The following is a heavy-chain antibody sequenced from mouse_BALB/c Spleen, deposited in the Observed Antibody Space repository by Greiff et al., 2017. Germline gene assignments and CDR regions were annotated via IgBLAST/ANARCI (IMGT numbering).Heavy chain of an antibody. D-gene: IGHD1-1*01. J-gene: IGHJ4*01. CDR3: ARSGITTVVAKGYYAMDY. CDR2: ISSGSSTI. Sequence: EVKLVESGGGLVQPGGSRKLSCAASGFTFSSFGMHWVRQAPEKGLEWVAYISSGSSTIYYADTVKGRFTISRDNPKNTLFLQMTSLRSEDTAMYYCARSGITTVVAKGYYAMDYWGQGTSVTVSS. V-gene: IGHV5-17*02. CDR1: GFTFSSFG.